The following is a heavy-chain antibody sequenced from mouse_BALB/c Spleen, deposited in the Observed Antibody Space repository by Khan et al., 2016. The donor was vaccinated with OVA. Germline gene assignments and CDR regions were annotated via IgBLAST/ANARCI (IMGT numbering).Heavy chain of an antibody. D-gene: IGHD1-1*01. CDR1: GFTFSTYG. Sequence: EVELVESGGVLVKPGGSLKLSCAASGFTFSTYGMSWVRQTPDKRLEWVATISSGGSYTCYPDSVKGRFTISRGNANNTPYLQMTSLKYDDTDMYYGSSLAYSYASGGFAYWGQGTLVTVSA. V-gene: IGHV5-6*01. CDR3: SSLAYSYASGGFAY. CDR2: ISSGGSYT. J-gene: IGHJ3*01.